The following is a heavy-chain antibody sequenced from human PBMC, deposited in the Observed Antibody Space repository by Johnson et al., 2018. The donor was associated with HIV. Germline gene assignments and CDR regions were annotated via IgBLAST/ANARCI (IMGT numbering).Heavy chain of an antibody. D-gene: IGHD3-3*01. Sequence: VQLMESGGGVVQPGRSLRLSCAASGFTFSNVWMHWVRQAPGKGLVWVSRINSDGTSTSYADSMKGRLTISRDNAKNTLYLQMNSLRAEDTAVYYWAREGRSGLDAFDIWGQGTMVTVSS. J-gene: IGHJ3*02. CDR2: INSDGTST. V-gene: IGHV3-74*01. CDR3: AREGRSGLDAFDI. CDR1: GFTFSNVW.